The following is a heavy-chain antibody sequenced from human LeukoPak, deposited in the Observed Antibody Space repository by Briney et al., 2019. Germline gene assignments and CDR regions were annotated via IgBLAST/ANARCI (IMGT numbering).Heavy chain of an antibody. D-gene: IGHD5-24*01. J-gene: IGHJ4*02. CDR3: ARDTGRDGYNLEYFDY. CDR2: ISYDGSYN. V-gene: IGHV3-30*04. CDR1: GFTFSSNA. Sequence: GGSLRLSCAAFGFTFSSNAMHWVRQAPGKGLEWVAVISYDGSYNYYADSVKGRFTISRDNSKNTLYLQMNSLRAEDTTVYYCARDTGRDGYNLEYFDYWGQGTLVTVSS.